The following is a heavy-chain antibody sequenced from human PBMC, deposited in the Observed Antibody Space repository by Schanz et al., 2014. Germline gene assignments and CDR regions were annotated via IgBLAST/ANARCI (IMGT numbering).Heavy chain of an antibody. D-gene: IGHD6-19*01. CDR2: FIVDSGNT. V-gene: IGHV3-23*01. CDR1: GFTFSNYA. J-gene: IGHJ4*02. Sequence: EVQLLESGGGLVRPGGSLRLSCAASGFTFSNYAMSWVRQAPGQGLEWVSGFIVDSGNTYYAGSVKGRFSISRDYSKNTLYLEMSSLRAEDTAIYYCAKLSSSGRLAGYFDYWGQGARVTGSS. CDR3: AKLSSSGRLAGYFDY.